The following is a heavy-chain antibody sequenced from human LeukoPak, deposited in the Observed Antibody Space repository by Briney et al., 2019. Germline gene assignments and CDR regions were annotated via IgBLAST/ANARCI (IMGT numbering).Heavy chain of an antibody. CDR2: ISYDGSNK. J-gene: IGHJ4*02. Sequence: GRSLRLSCAASGFTFSSYGMHWVRQAPGKGLERVAVISYDGSNKYYADSVKGRFTISRDNSKNTLYLQMNSLRAEDTAVYYCATHYYGSGSYYNVGYWGQGTLVTVSS. CDR1: GFTFSSYG. D-gene: IGHD3-10*01. V-gene: IGHV3-30*03. CDR3: ATHYYGSGSYYNVGY.